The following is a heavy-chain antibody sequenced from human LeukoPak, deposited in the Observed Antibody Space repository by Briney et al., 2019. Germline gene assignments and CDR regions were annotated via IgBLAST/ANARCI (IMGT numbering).Heavy chain of an antibody. Sequence: GGSLRLSCAASGFTFSNYAMNWVRQAPGKGLQWVSGISAGGGSIYYADSVKGRFTISRDNSKNTLYLQMNSLRAEDTAIYYCAKDSAVADTSGLSVSAYWGQGTLVTVSS. CDR3: AKDSAVADTSGLSVSAY. V-gene: IGHV3-23*01. D-gene: IGHD6-19*01. CDR2: ISAGGGSI. J-gene: IGHJ4*02. CDR1: GFTFSNYA.